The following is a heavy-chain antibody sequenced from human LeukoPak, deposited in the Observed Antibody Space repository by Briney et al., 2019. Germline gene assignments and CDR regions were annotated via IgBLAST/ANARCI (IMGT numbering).Heavy chain of an antibody. Sequence: SETLSLTCAVYGGSFSGYYWNWIRQPPGKGLEWIGEIDHSGSTNYNPSLKSRVTISVDTSKNQFSLKLSSVTAADTAVYYCARCASNWGNCNHYDYWGQGTQIIVSS. V-gene: IGHV4-34*01. D-gene: IGHD7-27*01. CDR1: GGSFSGYY. CDR3: ARCASNWGNCNHYDY. J-gene: IGHJ4*02. CDR2: IDHSGST.